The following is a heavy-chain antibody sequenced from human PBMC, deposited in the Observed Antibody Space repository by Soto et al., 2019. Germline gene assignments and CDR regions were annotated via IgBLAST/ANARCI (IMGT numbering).Heavy chain of an antibody. CDR3: ARDEPTEDC. Sequence: XVKVSCKASGFTFTVSAMQWVRQAPGQGLEWMXWISDXNGNTNYAQKXXGRVTMTXXKSKSTAYMELRSMRSDDTAVYYCARDEPTEDCWGQGTLVTVSS. CDR2: ISDXNGNT. J-gene: IGHJ4*02. CDR1: GFTFTVSA. V-gene: IGHV1-18*01.